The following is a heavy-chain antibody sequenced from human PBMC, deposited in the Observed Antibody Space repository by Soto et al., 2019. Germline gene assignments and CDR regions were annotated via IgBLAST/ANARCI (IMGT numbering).Heavy chain of an antibody. J-gene: IGHJ4*02. CDR2: IYYSGNT. D-gene: IGHD6-13*01. CDR1: GGSITSNNW. CDR3: ARGFGHTSSWYFDL. V-gene: IGHV4-4*02. Sequence: QVQLQESGPGLVKPSGTLSLTCAVSGGSITSNNWWSWVRQPPGKGLEWIGEIYYSGNTNYNPSLRGRVSMSVDKSHNQFSLWLTSVTAADTAVYYCARGFGHTSSWYFDLWGQGILITVSS.